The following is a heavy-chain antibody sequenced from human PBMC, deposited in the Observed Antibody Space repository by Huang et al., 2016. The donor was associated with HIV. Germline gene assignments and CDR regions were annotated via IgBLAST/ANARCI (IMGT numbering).Heavy chain of an antibody. CDR1: GGSFSGYY. J-gene: IGHJ4*02. Sequence: QVQLQQWGAGLLKPSETLSLTCAVYGGSFSGYYWSWIRQPPGKGLEWIGEINHSGSTNYNPSVKSRVTRSVDTSKNQFSLKLSSVTAADTAVYYCARILMYYNSSGYGFDYWGQGTLVTVSS. CDR2: INHSGST. V-gene: IGHV4-34*01. CDR3: ARILMYYNSSGYGFDY. D-gene: IGHD3-22*01.